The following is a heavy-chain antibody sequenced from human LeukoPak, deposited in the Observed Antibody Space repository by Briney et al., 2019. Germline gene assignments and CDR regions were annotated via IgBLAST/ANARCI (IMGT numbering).Heavy chain of an antibody. Sequence: SETLSLTCTVSGGSLSSYYWSWIRQPPGMGLEWIGYIYYSGNADSNPSLKSRVTMSVDTSRNQFSLKLTSVTAADTAVYYCARHEPLGRGAWDYWGQGILVTVSS. V-gene: IGHV4-59*08. CDR1: GGSLSSYY. J-gene: IGHJ4*02. CDR2: IYYSGNA. D-gene: IGHD1-14*01. CDR3: ARHEPLGRGAWDY.